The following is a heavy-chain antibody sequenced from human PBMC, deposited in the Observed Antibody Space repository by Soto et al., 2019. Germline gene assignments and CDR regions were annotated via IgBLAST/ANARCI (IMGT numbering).Heavy chain of an antibody. J-gene: IGHJ6*02. D-gene: IGHD2-15*01. CDR3: ARAERYCSGGSCYTYYYYYYGMDV. V-gene: IGHV4-34*01. CDR2: INHSGST. Sequence: QVQLQQWGAGLLKPSETLSLTCAVYGGSFSGYYWSWIRQPPGKGLEWIGEINHSGSTNYNPSLKSRVTISVDTSKNQFSLKLSCVTAADTAVYYCARAERYCSGGSCYTYYYYYYGMDVWGQGTTVTVSS. CDR1: GGSFSGYY.